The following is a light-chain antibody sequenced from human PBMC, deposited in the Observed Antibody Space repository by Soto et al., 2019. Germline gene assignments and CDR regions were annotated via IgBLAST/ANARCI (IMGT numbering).Light chain of an antibody. CDR2: GAS. Sequence: EIVLTQSPGTLSLSPGESATLSCRTSQTTSGKYLAWYQQRPGLAPRLLVYGASRRATGIPDRFRGSGSGTEFTLTISGLEPEDFGVYFCQDYGSSPPVSFGQGTRREIK. V-gene: IGKV3-20*01. CDR1: QTTSGKY. CDR3: QDYGSSPPVS. J-gene: IGKJ5*01.